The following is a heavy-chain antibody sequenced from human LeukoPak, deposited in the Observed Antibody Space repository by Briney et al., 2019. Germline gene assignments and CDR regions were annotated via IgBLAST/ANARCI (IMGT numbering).Heavy chain of an antibody. J-gene: IGHJ5*02. Sequence: SETLSLTCTVSGGSISSSSYYWGWIRQPPGKGLEWIGSIYYSGSTNYNPSLKSRVTISVDTSKNQFSLKLSSVTAADTAVYYCARVHSSSWYGRNGWFDPWGQGTLVTVSS. V-gene: IGHV4-39*07. CDR3: ARVHSSSWYGRNGWFDP. CDR2: IYYSGST. CDR1: GGSISSSSYY. D-gene: IGHD6-13*01.